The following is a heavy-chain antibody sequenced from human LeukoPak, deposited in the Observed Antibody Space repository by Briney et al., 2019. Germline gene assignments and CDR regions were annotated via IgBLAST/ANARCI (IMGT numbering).Heavy chain of an antibody. D-gene: IGHD6-13*01. CDR1: GYTFTSYY. CDR3: ARDKGSSWYRESFDY. CDR2: INPSGGST. J-gene: IGHJ4*02. V-gene: IGHV1-46*01. Sequence: ASVKVSCKASGYTFTSYYMHWVRQAPGQGLEWMGIINPSGGSTSYAQKFQDRVTMTRDMSTSTVYMELSSLRSEDTAVYYCARDKGSSWYRESFDYWGQGTLVTVSS.